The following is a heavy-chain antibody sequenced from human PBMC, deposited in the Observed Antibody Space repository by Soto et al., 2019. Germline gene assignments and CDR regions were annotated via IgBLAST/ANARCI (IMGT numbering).Heavy chain of an antibody. CDR1: GYTFNRYA. J-gene: IGHJ4*02. CDR2: ISAYNGNT. D-gene: IGHD3-22*01. Sequence: QVQLVQSGAEVKKPGASVKVSCKASGYTFNRYAISWVRQAPGQGLEWMGWISAYNGNTNYAQKFQVRVTMTTDTSTSTAYMELRSLRSDDTAVYYCARLYYYDTSGYYYVEDFWGQGTLVTVSS. V-gene: IGHV1-18*01. CDR3: ARLYYYDTSGYYYVEDF.